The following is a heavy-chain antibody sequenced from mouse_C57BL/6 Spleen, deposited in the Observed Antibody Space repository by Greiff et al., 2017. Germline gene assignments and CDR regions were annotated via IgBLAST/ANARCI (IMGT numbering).Heavy chain of an antibody. Sequence: EVKLQESGPELVKPGASVKMSCKASGYTFTDYNMHWVKQSHGKSLEWIGYINPNNGGTSYNQKFKGKATLTVNKSSSTAYMELRSLTSEDSAVYYCANIYYDYDYWGQGTTLTVSS. J-gene: IGHJ2*01. D-gene: IGHD2-4*01. CDR1: GYTFTDYN. CDR3: ANIYYDYDY. V-gene: IGHV1-22*01. CDR2: INPNNGGT.